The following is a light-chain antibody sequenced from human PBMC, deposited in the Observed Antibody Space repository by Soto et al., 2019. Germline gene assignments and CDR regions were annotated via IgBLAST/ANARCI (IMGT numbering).Light chain of an antibody. CDR2: KAS. J-gene: IGKJ5*01. CDR3: QQANSFPAIT. CDR1: QSISSW. Sequence: DIQMTQSPSTLSASVGDRVIITCRASQSISSWLAWYQQKPGKAPELLIYKASSLQSGVPSRFSGSGSGTEFTLTISSLQPEDFATYYCQQANSFPAITFGQGTRLEIK. V-gene: IGKV1-5*03.